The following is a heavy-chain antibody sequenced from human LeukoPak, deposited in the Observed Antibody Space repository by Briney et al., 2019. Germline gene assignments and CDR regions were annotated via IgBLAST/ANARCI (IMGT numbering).Heavy chain of an antibody. D-gene: IGHD1-7*01. Sequence: SVKVSCKASGGTFSSYAISWVRQAPGQGLEWMGGIIPIFGTANYAQKFQGRVTITTDESTSTAYMELSSLRSEDTAVYYCARLSTWNYFAAFDIWGQGTMVTVSS. CDR1: GGTFSSYA. J-gene: IGHJ3*02. CDR2: IIPIFGTA. CDR3: ARLSTWNYFAAFDI. V-gene: IGHV1-69*05.